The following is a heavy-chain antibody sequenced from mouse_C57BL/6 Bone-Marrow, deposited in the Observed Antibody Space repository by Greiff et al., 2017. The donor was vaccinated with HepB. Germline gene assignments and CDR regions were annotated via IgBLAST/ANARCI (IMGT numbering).Heavy chain of an antibody. D-gene: IGHD2-3*01. Sequence: QVQLQQSGAELARPGASVKLSCKASGYTFTSYGISWVKQRTGQGLEWIGEIYPRSGNTYYNEKFKGKATLTADKYSSTAYMELRSLTSEDSAVYFCARSYGDYYVGFDVWGTGTTVTVSS. CDR1: GYTFTSYG. CDR2: IYPRSGNT. CDR3: ARSYGDYYVGFDV. J-gene: IGHJ1*03. V-gene: IGHV1-81*01.